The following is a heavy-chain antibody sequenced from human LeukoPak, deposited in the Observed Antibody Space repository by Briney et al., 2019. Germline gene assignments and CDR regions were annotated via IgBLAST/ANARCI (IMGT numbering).Heavy chain of an antibody. CDR2: ISYDGSNK. J-gene: IGHJ4*02. V-gene: IGHV3-30-3*01. CDR1: GFTFSSYA. D-gene: IGHD2-2*01. Sequence: PGRSLRLSCAASGFTFSSYAMHWVRQAPGKGLEWVAVISYDGSNKYYADSVKGRFTISRDNSKNTLYLQMNSLRAEDTAVYYCARALYQPRDIVVVPAAISYWGQGTLVTVSS. CDR3: ARALYQPRDIVVVPAAISY.